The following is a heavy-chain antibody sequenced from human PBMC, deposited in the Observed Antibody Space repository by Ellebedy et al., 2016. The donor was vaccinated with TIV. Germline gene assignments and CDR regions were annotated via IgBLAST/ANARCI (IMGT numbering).Heavy chain of an antibody. Sequence: GESLKISXSASGFTFSSYAMSWVRQAPGKGLEWVSVIYSGGSTYYADSVKGRFTISRDNSKNTLYLQMNSLRAEDTAVYYCARGHGELDGMDVWGQGTTVTVSS. CDR2: IYSGGST. J-gene: IGHJ6*02. CDR3: ARGHGELDGMDV. CDR1: GFTFSSYA. D-gene: IGHD1-26*01. V-gene: IGHV3-53*01.